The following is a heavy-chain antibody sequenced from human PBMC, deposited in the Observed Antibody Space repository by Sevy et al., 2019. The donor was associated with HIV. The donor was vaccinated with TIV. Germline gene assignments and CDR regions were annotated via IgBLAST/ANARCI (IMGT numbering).Heavy chain of an antibody. CDR1: KFTFSNYS. D-gene: IGHD2-15*01. J-gene: IGHJ5*02. CDR3: ACLGGSCYTNSFDP. CDR2: IMKDGSAQ. Sequence: GGSLRLSCAASKFTFSNYSMSWVRQAPGKGLEWVATIMKDGSAQYYVDSVTGRFTISRDNAKNSLDLQMNSLRAEDTAVYYCACLGGSCYTNSFDPWGQGTLVTVSS. V-gene: IGHV3-7*03.